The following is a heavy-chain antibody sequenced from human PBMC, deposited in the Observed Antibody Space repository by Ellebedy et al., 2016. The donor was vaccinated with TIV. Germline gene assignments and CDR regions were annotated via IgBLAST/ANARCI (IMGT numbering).Heavy chain of an antibody. Sequence: ASVKVSXXASGGTFSSYAISWVRQAPGQGLEWMGWISAYNGNTNYAQKLQGRVTMTTDTSTSTAYMELRSLRSDDTAVYYCARDLGGPKYSSGRLKNDYWGQGTLVTVSS. V-gene: IGHV1-18*01. CDR3: ARDLGGPKYSSGRLKNDY. J-gene: IGHJ4*02. CDR1: GGTFSSYA. CDR2: ISAYNGNT. D-gene: IGHD6-19*01.